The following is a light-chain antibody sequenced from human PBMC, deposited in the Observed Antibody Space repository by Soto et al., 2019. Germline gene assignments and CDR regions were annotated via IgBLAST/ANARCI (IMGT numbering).Light chain of an antibody. J-gene: IGKJ5*01. CDR1: QSVSSN. Sequence: EIVMTQSLASLSVSPGERVTLSCRASQSVSSNLAWYQQKAGQAPRLLIYAASTRATGIPVRLSGSGSGTEFTLTFSSLQSEDFAVYYCQQYNKWPLTFGQGTRPEIK. CDR2: AAS. V-gene: IGKV3-15*01. CDR3: QQYNKWPLT.